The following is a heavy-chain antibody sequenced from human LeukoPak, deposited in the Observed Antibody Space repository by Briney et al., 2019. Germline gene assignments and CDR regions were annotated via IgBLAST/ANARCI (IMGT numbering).Heavy chain of an antibody. J-gene: IGHJ3*02. V-gene: IGHV1-2*06. CDR2: INPNSGGT. Sequence: ASVKVSCKASGYTFTGYHMHWVRQAPGQGLEWMGRINPNSGGTTYAQKFQGRVTMTRDTSISTAYMELSRLRSDDTAVFYCARQGSGWSSDAFDIWGQGTMVTVSS. D-gene: IGHD6-19*01. CDR3: ARQGSGWSSDAFDI. CDR1: GYTFTGYH.